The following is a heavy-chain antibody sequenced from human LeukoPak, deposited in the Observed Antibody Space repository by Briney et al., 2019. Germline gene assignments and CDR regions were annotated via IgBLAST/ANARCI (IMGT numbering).Heavy chain of an antibody. V-gene: IGHV3-7*01. CDR1: GFTFSRYW. CDR2: IKGDGSEK. D-gene: IGHD1-1*01. J-gene: IGHJ4*02. CDR3: ARDLSDNYTIDY. Sequence: GGSLRLSFAGSGFTFSRYWMSWVRQAPGKGLEWVADIKGDGSEKYYGDSVKGRLTVSRDNAKNSLYLQMNSLRAEDTAVYYCARDLSDNYTIDYWGQGTLVTVSS.